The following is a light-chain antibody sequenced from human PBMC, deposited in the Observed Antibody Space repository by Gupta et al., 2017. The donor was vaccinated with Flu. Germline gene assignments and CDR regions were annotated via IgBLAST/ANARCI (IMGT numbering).Light chain of an antibody. J-gene: IGKJ1*01. CDR3: QQYNDWPPLWT. Sequence: EIVMTQSPATLSVSPGERATLSCRASQSVSSNLAWYQQRPGQAPRLLIYGASTRATAVPGRFSGSGSGTEFTLTISSLQSEDFAVYYCQQYNDWPPLWTFGQGTKVEFK. CDR2: GAS. V-gene: IGKV3-15*01. CDR1: QSVSSN.